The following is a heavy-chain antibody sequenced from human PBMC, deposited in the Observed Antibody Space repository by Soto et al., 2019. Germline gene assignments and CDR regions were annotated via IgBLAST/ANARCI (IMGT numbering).Heavy chain of an antibody. J-gene: IGHJ2*01. V-gene: IGHV3-7*05. D-gene: IGHD3-3*02. Sequence: EVQLVESGGGLVQPGESLRLSGVASGVTFSSNYMHWARQAPGKGVEWVAVIKGDGSERHYVDSVKGRFSISTDNAKNSLCLQMTDLRVDDSAVCDCVKGAAFVFDVWGRGTQVTVSS. CDR2: IKGDGSER. CDR1: GVTFSSNY. CDR3: VKGAAFVFDV.